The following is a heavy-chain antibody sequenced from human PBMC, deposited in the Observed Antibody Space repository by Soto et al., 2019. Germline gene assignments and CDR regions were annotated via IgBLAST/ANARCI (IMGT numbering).Heavy chain of an antibody. CDR1: GGSISTYY. Sequence: PSETLSLTCTVSGGSISTYYWSWIRQSPGKGLEWIGYVYYSGTTNYNPSLKSRVTISVDTSKNQFSLKLTSVTAADTAVYYCARYGSTVSWFEPWGQGTLVTVSS. CDR2: VYYSGTT. CDR3: ARYGSTVSWFEP. V-gene: IGHV4-59*01. J-gene: IGHJ5*02. D-gene: IGHD3-10*01.